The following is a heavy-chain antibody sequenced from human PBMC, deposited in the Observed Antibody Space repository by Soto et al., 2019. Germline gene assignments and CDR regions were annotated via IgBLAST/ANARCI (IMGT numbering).Heavy chain of an antibody. D-gene: IGHD6-13*01. CDR1: GFTFDDYT. V-gene: IGHV3-43*01. CDR2: ISWDGGST. Sequence: GGSLRLSCAASGFTFDDYTMHWVRQAPGKGLEWVSLISWDGGSTYYADSVKGRFTISRDNSKNSLYLQMNSPRTEDTALYYCAKDMGIAPVFDYWGQGTLVTVSS. J-gene: IGHJ4*02. CDR3: AKDMGIAPVFDY.